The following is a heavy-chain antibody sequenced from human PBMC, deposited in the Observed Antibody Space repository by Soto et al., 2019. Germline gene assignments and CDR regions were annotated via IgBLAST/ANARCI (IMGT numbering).Heavy chain of an antibody. Sequence: ASVKVSCKASGYTFNSYDINWVRQATGQGLEWMGWMNPNNGNTGYAQKFQGRVTMTRNTSISTAYMELSSLRSEDTAVYYCARQSVAGAPYDFWSGPWHYYYMDVWGKGTTVTVS. CDR2: MNPNNGNT. CDR1: GYTFNSYD. J-gene: IGHJ6*03. D-gene: IGHD3-3*01. V-gene: IGHV1-8*01. CDR3: ARQSVAGAPYDFWSGPWHYYYMDV.